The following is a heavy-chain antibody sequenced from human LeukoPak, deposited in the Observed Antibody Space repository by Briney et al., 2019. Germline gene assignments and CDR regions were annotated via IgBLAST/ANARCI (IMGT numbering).Heavy chain of an antibody. CDR2: INSDGSST. CDR3: CKDFGRYSGYYFDY. J-gene: IGHJ4*02. CDR1: GFTFSSYW. V-gene: IGHV3-74*01. D-gene: IGHD5-18*01. Sequence: PGGSLRLSCAASGFTFSSYWMHWVRQAPGKGLVWVSRINSDGSSTSYADSVKGRFTISRDNAKNTLYLQMNSLRAEDTAVYYCCKDFGRYSGYYFDYWGQGTLVTVSS.